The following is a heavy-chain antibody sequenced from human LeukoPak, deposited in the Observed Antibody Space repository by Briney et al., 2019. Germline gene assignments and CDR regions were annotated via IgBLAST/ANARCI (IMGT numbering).Heavy chain of an antibody. D-gene: IGHD3-3*01. Sequence: GGSLRLSCAASGFTFSSYSMNWVRQAPGEGLEWVSSISSSSSYIYYADSVKGRFTISRDNAKNSLYLQMNSLRAEDTAVYYCATSGILEWLLGYWGQGTLVTVSS. CDR1: GFTFSSYS. CDR3: ATSGILEWLLGY. J-gene: IGHJ4*02. CDR2: ISSSSSYI. V-gene: IGHV3-21*01.